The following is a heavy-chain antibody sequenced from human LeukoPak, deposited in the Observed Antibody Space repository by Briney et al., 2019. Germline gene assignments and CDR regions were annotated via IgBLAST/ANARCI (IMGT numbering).Heavy chain of an antibody. CDR3: VFFYTALKIPY. CDR2: INVDGSST. V-gene: IGHV3-74*01. J-gene: IGHJ4*02. CDR1: GFTFSDNY. Sequence: GGSLRLSCAASGFTFSDNYMHWVRQAPGKGLVWVSRINVDGSSTFYADSVKGRFTISRDNAKNTLYLQMDSLRAEDTAIYYCVFFYTALKIPYWGQGGLVTVSS. D-gene: IGHD2-21*02.